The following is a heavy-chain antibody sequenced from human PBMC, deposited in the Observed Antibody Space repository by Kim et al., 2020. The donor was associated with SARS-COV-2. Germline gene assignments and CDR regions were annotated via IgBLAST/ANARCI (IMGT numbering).Heavy chain of an antibody. J-gene: IGHJ6*02. CDR1: GGTFSSYV. Sequence: SVKVSCKASGGTFSSYVISWVRQAPGQGLGWMGRIIAILGTPNYAQKFQGRVTITADKSTSTAYMEVSNLRSEDTAVYYCAKHSQTLSTMGYDMDGWGQGTPVTVSS. V-gene: IGHV1-69*04. CDR2: IIAILGTP. D-gene: IGHD3-3*01. CDR3: AKHSQTLSTMGYDMDG.